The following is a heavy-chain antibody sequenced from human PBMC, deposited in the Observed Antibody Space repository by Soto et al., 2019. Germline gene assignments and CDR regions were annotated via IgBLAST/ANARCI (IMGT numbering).Heavy chain of an antibody. V-gene: IGHV1-2*02. CDR1: GYTFTGHY. Sequence: ASVKVSCKASGYTFTGHYIHWVRQAPEQGPEWMGEIGPESGATRYAQKFRGRVTMTRDMSITTVYMELNNLSPDDTAVYYCGRGRSGQIVVFYWGQGTPVTVSS. D-gene: IGHD5-12*01. CDR3: GRGRSGQIVVFY. J-gene: IGHJ4*02. CDR2: IGPESGAT.